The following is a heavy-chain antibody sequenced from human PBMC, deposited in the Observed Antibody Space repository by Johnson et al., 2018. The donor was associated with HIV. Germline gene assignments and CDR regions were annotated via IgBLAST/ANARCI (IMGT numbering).Heavy chain of an antibody. CDR3: ARGRARAFDI. Sequence: VQLVESGGGLVQPGGSLRLSCAASGFTFSSYDMHWVRQATGKGLEWVSTIGTAVDTYYPGSVKGRFTISRENAKNTLYLQMNSLRAEDTAVYYCARGRARAFDIWGQGTMVTVSS. V-gene: IGHV3-13*01. CDR2: IGTAVDT. D-gene: IGHD5-12*01. CDR1: GFTFSSYD. J-gene: IGHJ3*02.